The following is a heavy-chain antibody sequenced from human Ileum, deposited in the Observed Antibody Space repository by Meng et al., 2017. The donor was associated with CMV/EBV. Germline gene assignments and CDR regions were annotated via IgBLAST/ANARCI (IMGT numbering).Heavy chain of an antibody. J-gene: IGHJ4*02. CDR2: ITSTGDYR. D-gene: IGHD3-3*01. CDR1: GFTFSRYS. Sequence: SGFTFSRYSMHWVRQAPGKGLEWVSSITSTGDYRYYGDSVKGRFTISRDNAKNSLYLEMDSLRAEDTAVYYCAKVSNYNFWSGFYVPYWGQGTLVTVSS. V-gene: IGHV3-21*01. CDR3: AKVSNYNFWSGFYVPY.